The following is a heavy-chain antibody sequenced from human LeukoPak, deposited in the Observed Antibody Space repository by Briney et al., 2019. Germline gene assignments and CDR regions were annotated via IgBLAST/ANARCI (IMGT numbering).Heavy chain of an antibody. CDR3: ARSHSVWTSFDY. D-gene: IGHD3/OR15-3a*01. Sequence: PSETLSLTCTVSGGSISSYYWSWIRQPPGKGLEWIGYIYYSGSTNYNPSLKSRVTISVDTSKNQFSLKLSSVTAADMAVYYCARSHSVWTSFDYWGQGTLVTVSS. V-gene: IGHV4-59*01. CDR1: GGSISSYY. CDR2: IYYSGST. J-gene: IGHJ4*02.